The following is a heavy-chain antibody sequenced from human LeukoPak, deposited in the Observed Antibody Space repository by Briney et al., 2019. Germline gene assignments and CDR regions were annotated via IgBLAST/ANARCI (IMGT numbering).Heavy chain of an antibody. CDR3: ARWLQPR. J-gene: IGHJ4*02. V-gene: IGHV3-9*01. D-gene: IGHD5-24*01. Sequence: GGSLRLSCAASGFTFDDYAMHWVRHAPGKGLEWVSGISWNSGSTSYADSVKGRFTISRDNAKNTLYLQMNSLRAEDTAVYYCARWLQPRWGQGTLVTVSS. CDR1: GFTFDDYA. CDR2: ISWNSGST.